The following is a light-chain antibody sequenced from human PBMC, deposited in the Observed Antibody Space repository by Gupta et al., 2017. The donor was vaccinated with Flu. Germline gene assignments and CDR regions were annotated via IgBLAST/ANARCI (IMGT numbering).Light chain of an antibody. Sequence: QSALPQPASVAGSPGKSITISCTGTSSDVGSYNLVSLYQQHAGKAPNLMIYEGSKRPAGVSSRFSGSKSGNTASMTISGLQAEDEADYYCCSYARSSTWVFGGGTKLTVL. CDR1: SSDVGSYNL. J-gene: IGLJ3*02. CDR3: CSYARSSTWV. V-gene: IGLV2-23*01. CDR2: EGS.